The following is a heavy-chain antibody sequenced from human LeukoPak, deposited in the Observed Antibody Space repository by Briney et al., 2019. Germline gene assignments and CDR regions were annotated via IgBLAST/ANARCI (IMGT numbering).Heavy chain of an antibody. CDR3: AKEIWPTVTTPGHTHFDY. Sequence: PGGSLRLSCAASGFTFSSYEMNWVRQAPGKGLEWVSYISSNGSTIYYADSVKGRFTISRDNSKNTLCLQMNSLRAEDTAVYYCAKEIWPTVTTPGHTHFDYWGQGTLVTVSS. V-gene: IGHV3-48*03. J-gene: IGHJ4*02. CDR1: GFTFSSYE. D-gene: IGHD4-17*01. CDR2: ISSNGSTI.